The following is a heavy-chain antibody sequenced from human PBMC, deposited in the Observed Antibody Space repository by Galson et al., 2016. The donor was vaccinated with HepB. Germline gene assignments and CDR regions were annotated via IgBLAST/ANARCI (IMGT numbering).Heavy chain of an antibody. V-gene: IGHV5-51*01. CDR3: ARHPFVQLERRYYYYGMDV. D-gene: IGHD1-1*01. CDR1: GSSFTSYW. Sequence: QSGAEVKKPGESLKISCKTSGSSFTSYWIGWVRQMPGKGLEWMGIIYPGDSDTIYSPSFQGQVTISADKSITTAYLQWSSLKASDTAVYYCARHPFVQLERRYYYYGMDVWGQGATVTVSS. J-gene: IGHJ6*02. CDR2: IYPGDSDT.